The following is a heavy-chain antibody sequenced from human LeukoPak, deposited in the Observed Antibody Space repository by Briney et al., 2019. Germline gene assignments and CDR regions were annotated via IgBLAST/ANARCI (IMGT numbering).Heavy chain of an antibody. Sequence: PSETLSLTCAVYGGSFSGYYWSWIRQPPGKGLEWIGEINHSGSTNYNPSLKSRVTISVDTSKNEFSLKLSSVTAADTAVYYCACRVSTLSIAAGGTSFDYWGQGTLVTVSS. CDR3: ACRVSTLSIAAGGTSFDY. V-gene: IGHV4-34*01. D-gene: IGHD6-13*01. CDR2: INHSGST. J-gene: IGHJ4*02. CDR1: GGSFSGYY.